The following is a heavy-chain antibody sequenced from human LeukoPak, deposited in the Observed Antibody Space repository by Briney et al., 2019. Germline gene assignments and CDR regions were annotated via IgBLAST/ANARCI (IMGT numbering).Heavy chain of an antibody. J-gene: IGHJ4*02. V-gene: IGHV4-61*01. Sequence: PSETLSLTCTVSGGSISSSSYYWSWIRQPPGKGLEWIGYIYYSGSTNYNPSLKSRVTISVDTSKNQFSLKLSSVTAADTAVYYCARVRVDYYDSSGYEDYWGQGTLVTVSS. D-gene: IGHD3-22*01. CDR1: GGSISSSSYY. CDR3: ARVRVDYYDSSGYEDY. CDR2: IYYSGST.